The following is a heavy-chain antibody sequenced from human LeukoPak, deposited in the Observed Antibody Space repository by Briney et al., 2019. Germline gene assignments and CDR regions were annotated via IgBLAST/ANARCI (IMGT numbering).Heavy chain of an antibody. CDR1: GFTFSSYS. Sequence: GGSLRLSCAASGFTFSSYSMNWVRQAPGKGLEWVSSISSSSSYIYYADSVKGRFTISRDNAKNSLYLQMNSLRAEDTAVYYCASDSSSSGPPYYWGQGTLVTVSS. V-gene: IGHV3-21*01. D-gene: IGHD6-19*01. CDR2: ISSSSSYI. J-gene: IGHJ4*02. CDR3: ASDSSSSGPPYY.